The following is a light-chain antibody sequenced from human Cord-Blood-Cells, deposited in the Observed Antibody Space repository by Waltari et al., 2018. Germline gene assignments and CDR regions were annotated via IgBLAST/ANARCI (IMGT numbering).Light chain of an antibody. CDR3: QQSYSTPYS. V-gene: IGKV1-39*01. Sequence: DIHMPQSPSSLSASVGDSVNITCRPSQSRSSYLNCYQQKPGTSPNLLSYAASSLQSGVPSRFSGSGSETDFTFTISSLQPESFATYDCQQSYSTPYSFGQGTKLEIK. CDR2: AAS. CDR1: QSRSSY. J-gene: IGKJ2*03.